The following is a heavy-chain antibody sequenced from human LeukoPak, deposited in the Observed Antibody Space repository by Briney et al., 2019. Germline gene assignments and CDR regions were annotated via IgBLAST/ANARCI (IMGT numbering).Heavy chain of an antibody. CDR2: ISSNGGSS. V-gene: IGHV3-64D*09. D-gene: IGHD1-1*01. CDR3: VKITSVTGGDC. Sequence: GGSLRLSCSASGFTFSAYAMYWVRQGPGKGLEYVSGISSNGGSSFYADSVKGRFTISRDNSKNTLYLQMSSLRAEDTAVYYCVKITSVTGGDCWGQGTRLTVSS. J-gene: IGHJ4*02. CDR1: GFTFSAYA.